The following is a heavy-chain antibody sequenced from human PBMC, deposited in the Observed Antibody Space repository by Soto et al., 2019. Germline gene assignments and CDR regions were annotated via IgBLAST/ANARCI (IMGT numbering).Heavy chain of an antibody. Sequence: ASVKVSCRASGYTLTSYDINWVRHATRQGLEWMGSMNPNSGNTGYAQKFQGRVTMTRNTSISTAYMELSSLRSEGTAVYYCARGGFPYHHTLTGGDYYYYGMDVSGQGTTVTVSS. CDR3: ARGGFPYHHTLTGGDYYYYGMDV. J-gene: IGHJ6*02. V-gene: IGHV1-8*01. D-gene: IGHD3-9*01. CDR1: GYTLTSYD. CDR2: MNPNSGNT.